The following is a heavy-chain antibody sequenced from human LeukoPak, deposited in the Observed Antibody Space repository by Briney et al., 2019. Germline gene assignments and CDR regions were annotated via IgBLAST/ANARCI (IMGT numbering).Heavy chain of an antibody. CDR2: ISWDGGST. CDR3: AKDGGRTRYYMDV. J-gene: IGHJ6*03. V-gene: IGHV3-43D*03. D-gene: IGHD1/OR15-1a*01. CDR1: GFTFDDYA. Sequence: PGGSLRLSCAASGFTFDDYAMHWVRQAPGKGLEWVSLISWDGGSTYYADSVKGRFTISRDNSKNSLYLQMNSLRAEDTALYYCAKDGGRTRYYMDVWGKGTTDTVSS.